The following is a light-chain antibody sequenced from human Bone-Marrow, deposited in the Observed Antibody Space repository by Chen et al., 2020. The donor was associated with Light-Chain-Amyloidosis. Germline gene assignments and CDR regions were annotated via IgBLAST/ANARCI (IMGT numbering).Light chain of an antibody. CDR1: SRDVGGFNF. Sequence: QSALTQPASVSGSPGQSLTISCTGTSRDVGGFNFVSWYHQHPGKAHKLIIYAVSNRPSGVSNRFSGSNSGNTASLTISGLQAEDEADYYCSSYTSSSTLEFGGGTKLTVL. CDR2: AVS. V-gene: IGLV2-14*01. J-gene: IGLJ3*02. CDR3: SSYTSSSTLE.